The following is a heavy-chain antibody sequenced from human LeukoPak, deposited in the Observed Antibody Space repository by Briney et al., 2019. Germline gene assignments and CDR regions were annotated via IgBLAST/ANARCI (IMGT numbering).Heavy chain of an antibody. D-gene: IGHD3-10*01. CDR1: GFTFTSSA. J-gene: IGHJ4*02. CDR3: AADPYGSGSYYKLWGFDY. V-gene: IGHV1-58*02. CDR2: IVVGSGNT. Sequence: SVKASCKASGFTFTSSAMQWVRQARGQRLEWIGWIVVGSGNTNYAQKFQERVTITRDMSTSTAYMELSSLRSEDTAVYYCAADPYGSGSYYKLWGFDYWGQGTLVTVSS.